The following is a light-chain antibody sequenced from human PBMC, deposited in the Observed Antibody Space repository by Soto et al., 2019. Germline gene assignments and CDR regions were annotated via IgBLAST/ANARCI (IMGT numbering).Light chain of an antibody. CDR2: GNS. CDR1: SSNIGAGYE. Sequence: QAVVTQPPSVSRAPGQRVTISCTGSSSNIGAGYEVHWYQQLPGTAPKLLIYGNSNRPSGVPDRFSGSKSGTSASLAITGLQDEDEAEYYCQSYDSSLSGYVVFGGGTKLTVL. V-gene: IGLV1-40*01. J-gene: IGLJ2*01. CDR3: QSYDSSLSGYVV.